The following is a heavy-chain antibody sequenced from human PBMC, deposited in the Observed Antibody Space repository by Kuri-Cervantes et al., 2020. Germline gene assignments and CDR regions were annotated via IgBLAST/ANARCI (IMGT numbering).Heavy chain of an antibody. D-gene: IGHD3-22*01. J-gene: IGHJ4*02. Sequence: SETLSLTCTVSGGSISSGSYYWSWIRQPAGKGLEWIGRIYTSGSTNYNPSLKSRVTISVDRSKNQFSLKLSSVTAADTAVYYCARGPNCYDSSGRLDYWGQGTLVTVSS. CDR2: IYTSGST. CDR1: GGSISSGSYY. V-gene: IGHV4-61*02. CDR3: ARGPNCYDSSGRLDY.